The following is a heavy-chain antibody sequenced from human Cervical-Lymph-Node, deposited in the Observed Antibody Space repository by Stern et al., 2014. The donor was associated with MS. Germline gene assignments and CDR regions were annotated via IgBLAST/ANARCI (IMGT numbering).Heavy chain of an antibody. CDR3: ARRGHGYMGIDY. V-gene: IGHV5-51*03. CDR1: GYKFTNNW. CDR2: IYPGDSET. J-gene: IGHJ4*02. D-gene: IGHD5-24*01. Sequence: EVQLVQSGAEVKKPGESLRISCEVSGYKFTNNWIGWVRQMPGKGLEWMGIIYPGDSETRYSPSFQGHVTILVDKSNTTAYLQWSSLKASDTALYYCARRGHGYMGIDYWGQGTPVTVSS.